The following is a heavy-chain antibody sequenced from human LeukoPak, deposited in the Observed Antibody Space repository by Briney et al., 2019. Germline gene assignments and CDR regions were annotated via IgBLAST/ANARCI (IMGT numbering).Heavy chain of an antibody. CDR3: ARDGYTYGSFDY. CDR1: GASMSSYY. CDR2: IFYSGST. Sequence: PSETQSLTCTVSGASMSSYYWGWIRQPPGKQLDWIAYIFYSGSTNYSPSLKSRVNISVDTSKNQFSLKLSSVTAADTAVYYCARDGYTYGSFDYWGQGTLVTVSS. D-gene: IGHD5-18*01. J-gene: IGHJ4*02. V-gene: IGHV4-59*08.